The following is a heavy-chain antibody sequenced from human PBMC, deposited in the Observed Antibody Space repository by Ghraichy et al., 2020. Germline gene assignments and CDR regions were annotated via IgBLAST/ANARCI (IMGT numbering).Heavy chain of an antibody. CDR2: IGVSAGNT. V-gene: IGHV3-23*01. D-gene: IGHD2-15*01. J-gene: IGHJ5*01. CDR3: ARYLAVCCGGSCNRWFDS. CDR1: GFTFSSSV. Sequence: GGSLRLSCAASGFTFSSSVMNWVRQAPGKGLEWVSTIGVSAGNTHYADCVKGRFTISTDNSKNTLHLQMNSLRVEDTAVYYCARYLAVCCGGSCNRWFDSWGQGTLVTVSS.